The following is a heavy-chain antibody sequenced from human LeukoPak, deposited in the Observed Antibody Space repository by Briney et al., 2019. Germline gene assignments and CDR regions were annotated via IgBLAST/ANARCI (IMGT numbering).Heavy chain of an antibody. J-gene: IGHJ4*02. V-gene: IGHV3-23*01. Sequence: TGGSLRLSCAASGFTFSSYAMSWVRQAPGKGLEWVSAISGSGGSTYYADSVKGRFTISRDNSKNTLYVQMNSLRAEDRAVYYCAKDRDDSIVSDYWGQGPLVTVTS. CDR1: GFTFSSYA. CDR3: AKDRDDSIVSDY. D-gene: IGHD3-22*01. CDR2: ISGSGGST.